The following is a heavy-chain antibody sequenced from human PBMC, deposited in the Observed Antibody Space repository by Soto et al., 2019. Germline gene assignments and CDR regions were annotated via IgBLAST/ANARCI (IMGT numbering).Heavy chain of an antibody. CDR2: IVVGAGSR. CDR3: AADGSYLDAFDI. D-gene: IGHD1-26*01. V-gene: IGHV1-58*01. CDR1: GYTVTSYF. J-gene: IGHJ3*02. Sequence: ASVKVSCKVSGYTVTSYFLHWVRQPPVQRLEWIGVIVVGAGSRNYAQKLQDRVTITRDTSTSTAYMELSILRSEDTAVYYCAADGSYLDAFDIWGQGTMVTVSS.